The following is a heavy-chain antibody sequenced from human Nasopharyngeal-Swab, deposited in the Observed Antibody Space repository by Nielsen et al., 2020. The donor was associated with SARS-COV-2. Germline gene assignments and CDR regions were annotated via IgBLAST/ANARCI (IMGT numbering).Heavy chain of an antibody. CDR3: ARDHAVRGADY. CDR1: GGSISSYY. D-gene: IGHD3-10*01. CDR2: IYTTGST. V-gene: IGHV4-4*07. Sequence: ESLKISCTVSGGSISSYYWSWIRQPAGKGLEWIGRIYTTGSTNYNPSLKSRVTMSVDTSKNQFSLKLSSVTAADTAVYYCARDHAVRGADYWGQGTLVTVSS. J-gene: IGHJ4*02.